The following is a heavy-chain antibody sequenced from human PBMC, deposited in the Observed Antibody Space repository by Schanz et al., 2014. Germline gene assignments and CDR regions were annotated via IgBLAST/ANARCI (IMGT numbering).Heavy chain of an antibody. J-gene: IGHJ4*02. V-gene: IGHV3-11*04. CDR2: ISSSGTTI. D-gene: IGHD3-9*01. CDR3: ARDSRPNYDFLTAYYSIDY. Sequence: VQLVESGGGLVQPGGSLRLSCAASGFTFSDHYMDWVRQAPGKGLEWVSYISSSGTTIYYADSVKGRFTISRDNAKNSLFLQMNSLRVEDTAVYYCARDSRPNYDFLTAYYSIDYWGQGTLVTVSS. CDR1: GFTFSDHY.